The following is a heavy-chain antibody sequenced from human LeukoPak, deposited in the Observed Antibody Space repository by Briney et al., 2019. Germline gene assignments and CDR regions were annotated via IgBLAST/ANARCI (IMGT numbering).Heavy chain of an antibody. CDR1: GGTFSSYA. V-gene: IGHV1-69*13. CDR3: ARDGGYSYGYQFRFDP. Sequence: ASVKVSCKASGGTFSSYAISWVRQAPGQGLEWMGGIIPIFGTANYAQKFQGRVTITADESTSTAYMELSSLRAEDTAVYYCARDGGYSYGYQFRFDPWGQGTLVTVSS. J-gene: IGHJ5*02. CDR2: IIPIFGTA. D-gene: IGHD5-18*01.